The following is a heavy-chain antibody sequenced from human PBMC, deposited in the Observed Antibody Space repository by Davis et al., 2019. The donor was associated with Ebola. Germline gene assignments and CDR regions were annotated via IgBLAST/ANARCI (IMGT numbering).Heavy chain of an antibody. J-gene: IGHJ5*02. Sequence: GESLKISCAASGFTFSSYSMNWVRQAPGKGLEWVSYISSSSSYTNYADSVKGRFTISRDNAKNSLYLQMNSLRAEDTAVYYCARQAARTKGPWWFDPWGQGTLVTVSS. D-gene: IGHD6-6*01. CDR1: GFTFSSYS. CDR3: ARQAARTKGPWWFDP. CDR2: ISSSSSYT. V-gene: IGHV3-21*05.